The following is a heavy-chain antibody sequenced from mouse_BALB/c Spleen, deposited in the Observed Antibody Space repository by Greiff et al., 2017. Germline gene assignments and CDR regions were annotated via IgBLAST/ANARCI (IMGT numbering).Heavy chain of an antibody. V-gene: IGHV5-12-1*01. CDR1: GFAFSSYD. Sequence: EVKLVESGGGLVKPGGSLKLSCAASGFAFSSYDMSWVRQTPEKRLEWVAYISSGGGSTYYPDTVKGRFTISRDNPKNTLYLQMSSLKSEDTAMYYCARQIYYGYDGYAMDYWGQGTSVTVSS. CDR2: ISSGGGST. D-gene: IGHD2-2*01. J-gene: IGHJ4*01. CDR3: ARQIYYGYDGYAMDY.